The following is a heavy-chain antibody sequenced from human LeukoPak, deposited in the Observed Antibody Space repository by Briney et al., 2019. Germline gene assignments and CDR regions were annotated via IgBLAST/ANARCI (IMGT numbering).Heavy chain of an antibody. J-gene: IGHJ5*02. V-gene: IGHV4-31*03. CDR2: IYYSGST. Sequence: ASETLSLTCTVSGGSISSGGYYWSWIRQHPGKGLEWIGYIYYSGSTYYNPSLKSRVTISVDTSKNQFSLKLSSVTAADTAVYYCARVPDYSNKNWSDPWGQGTLVTVSS. D-gene: IGHD4-11*01. CDR1: GGSISSGGYY. CDR3: ARVPDYSNKNWSDP.